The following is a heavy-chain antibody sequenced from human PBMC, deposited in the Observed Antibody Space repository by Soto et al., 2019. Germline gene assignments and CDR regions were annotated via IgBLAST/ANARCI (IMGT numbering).Heavy chain of an antibody. CDR2: IYYSGIT. J-gene: IGHJ4*02. V-gene: IGHV4-39*01. CDR3: ARQRTSVVTKAYFDV. CDR1: GDSIRIRSYD. D-gene: IGHD2-21*02. Sequence: PAEALALGCTVPGDSIRIRSYDWGWIRQPRGKGLEWIGSIYYSGITYNNPSLRSRVSLSIDTSTDQFCLKLKSVTAADTAVYFCARQRTSVVTKAYFDVWGPGSMVTVSS.